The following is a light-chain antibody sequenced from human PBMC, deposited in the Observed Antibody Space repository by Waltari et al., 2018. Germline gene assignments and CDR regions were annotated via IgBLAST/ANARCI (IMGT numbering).Light chain of an antibody. V-gene: IGLV2-14*01. J-gene: IGLJ1*01. CDR3: SSYTSSSTRV. Sequence: QSALTQPASVSGSPGQSITISCTGTSSDVGGYNYVSWYQQHPGKAPKLMIYDVSKRPSGVSNRFSGSKSGNTASLTSSGLQAEDEADYYCSSYTSSSTRVFGTGTKVTVL. CDR1: SSDVGGYNY. CDR2: DVS.